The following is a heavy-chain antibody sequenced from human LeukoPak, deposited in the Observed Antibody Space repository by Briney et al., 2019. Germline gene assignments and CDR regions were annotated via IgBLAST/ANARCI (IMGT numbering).Heavy chain of an antibody. CDR2: ISAYNGNT. J-gene: IGHJ4*02. Sequence: GASVKVSCKASGYTFTSYGISWGRQAPGQGLEWMGWISAYNGNTNYEQKLQGRFTMTTDTSTSTAYMELRSLRSDDTAVYYCARGSLEWLFDTGGYFDYWGQGTLVTVSS. V-gene: IGHV1-18*01. CDR1: GYTFTSYG. CDR3: ARGSLEWLFDTGGYFDY. D-gene: IGHD3-3*01.